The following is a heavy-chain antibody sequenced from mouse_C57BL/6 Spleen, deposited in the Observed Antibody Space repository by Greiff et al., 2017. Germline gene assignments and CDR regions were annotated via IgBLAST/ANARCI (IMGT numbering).Heavy chain of an antibody. CDR3: ATPYYGSSYGYFDV. V-gene: IGHV1-18*01. CDR1: GYTFTDYN. Sequence: VQLQQSGPELVKPGASVKIPCKASGYTFTDYNMDWVKQSHGKSLAWIGDINPNNGGTIYNQKFKGKTTLTVDKSSSTAYMELRSLTSEDTAVYYCATPYYGSSYGYFDVWGTGTTVTVSS. J-gene: IGHJ1*03. CDR2: INPNNGGT. D-gene: IGHD1-1*01.